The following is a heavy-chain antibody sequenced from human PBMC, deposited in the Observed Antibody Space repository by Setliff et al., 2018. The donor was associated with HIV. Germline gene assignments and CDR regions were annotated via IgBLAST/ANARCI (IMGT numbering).Heavy chain of an antibody. J-gene: IGHJ5*02. D-gene: IGHD3-16*01. CDR2: IKQDGSEI. V-gene: IGHV3-7*03. Sequence: GGSLRLSCAASGFVLANYWMDWVRQAPGKGLEWVATIKQDGSEIYYMDSVKGRFTISRDNARTSLFLEMRSLRDEDTAVYLCANLWELGAWGQGTLVTVSS. CDR1: GFVLANYW. CDR3: ANLWELGA.